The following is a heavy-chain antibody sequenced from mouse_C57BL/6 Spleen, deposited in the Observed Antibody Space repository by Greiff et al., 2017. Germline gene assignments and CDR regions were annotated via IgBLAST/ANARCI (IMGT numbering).Heavy chain of an antibody. D-gene: IGHD1-1*01. Sequence: EVQLVASGGGLVQPGDSLRLSCAASGFSFNDYYMSWVHQSPGKAPEWLALIRNKANGYTTESTASVKGRFTISRHKSQNFLYRQMYTLRAEDIATYYCVKAYYYGISYSSDYWGIVTLVTV. CDR1: GFSFNDYY. CDR2: IRNKANGYTT. V-gene: IGHV7-4*04. J-gene: IGHJ4*01. CDR3: VKAYYYGISYSSDY.